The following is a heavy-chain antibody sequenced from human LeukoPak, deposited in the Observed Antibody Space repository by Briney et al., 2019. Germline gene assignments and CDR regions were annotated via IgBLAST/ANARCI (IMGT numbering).Heavy chain of an antibody. CDR1: GFTFSSYE. D-gene: IGHD3-3*01. Sequence: AGGSLRLSCAASGFTFSSYEMNWVRQAPGKGLEWVSYISSSGSTIYYADSVKGRFTISRDNAKNSLYLQMNSLRAEDTAVYYCARDTPNYDFWSGYYPHFDYWGQGTLVTVSS. CDR3: ARDTPNYDFWSGYYPHFDY. CDR2: ISSSGSTI. J-gene: IGHJ4*02. V-gene: IGHV3-48*03.